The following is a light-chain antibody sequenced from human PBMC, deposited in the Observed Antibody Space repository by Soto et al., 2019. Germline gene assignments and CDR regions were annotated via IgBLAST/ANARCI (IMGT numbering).Light chain of an antibody. V-gene: IGKV3-20*01. Sequence: ENVVTQSPGTLSLSPGERATLSCRAIQSVSISYLAWYQQKPGQAPRLLIYRASSRATGIPDRFSGSGSGTDFTLTISRLEPEDFAVYYCQQYGSSPPITFGQGTRLEVK. CDR3: QQYGSSPPIT. CDR1: QSVSISY. J-gene: IGKJ5*01. CDR2: RAS.